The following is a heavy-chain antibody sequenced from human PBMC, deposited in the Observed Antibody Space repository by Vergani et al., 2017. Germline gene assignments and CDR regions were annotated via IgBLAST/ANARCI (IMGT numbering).Heavy chain of an antibody. Sequence: EVQLVESGGGVVRPGGSLRLSCAASGFTFDDYGMSWVRQAPGKGLEWVSGINWNGGSTGYADSVKGRFTISRDNAKNSLYLQINSLRAEDTALYHCARFRGSDWLLYPFDYWGQGTLVTVSS. D-gene: IGHD3/OR15-3a*01. J-gene: IGHJ4*02. CDR3: ARFRGSDWLLYPFDY. V-gene: IGHV3-20*01. CDR1: GFTFDDYG. CDR2: INWNGGST.